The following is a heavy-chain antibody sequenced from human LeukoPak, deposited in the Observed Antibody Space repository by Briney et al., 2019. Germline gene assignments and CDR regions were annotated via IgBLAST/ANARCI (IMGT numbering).Heavy chain of an antibody. Sequence: GSVKVSCKTSGYTFTTYYMHWVRQAPGQGLEWMGIINPSGGTTNYAQKFQGRVTMTRDTSTTTLYMELSSLRSEDTAVYYCARGRPGSGWSFDYWGQGTLVTVSS. V-gene: IGHV1-46*01. D-gene: IGHD6-19*01. CDR2: INPSGGTT. CDR1: GYTFTTYY. J-gene: IGHJ4*02. CDR3: ARGRPGSGWSFDY.